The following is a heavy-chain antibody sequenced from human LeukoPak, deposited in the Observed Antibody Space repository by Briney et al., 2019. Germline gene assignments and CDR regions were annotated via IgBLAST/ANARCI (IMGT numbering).Heavy chain of an antibody. V-gene: IGHV3-33*01. CDR1: GFTFSSYG. Sequence: PGGSLRLSCAASGFTFSSYGMHWVRQAPGKGLEWVAVIWYDGSNKYYADSVKGRFTISRDNSKNTLYLQMNSLRAEDTAVYYCAREAGSSSPLFDYWGQGTLVTVSS. D-gene: IGHD6-6*01. J-gene: IGHJ4*02. CDR3: AREAGSSSPLFDY. CDR2: IWYDGSNK.